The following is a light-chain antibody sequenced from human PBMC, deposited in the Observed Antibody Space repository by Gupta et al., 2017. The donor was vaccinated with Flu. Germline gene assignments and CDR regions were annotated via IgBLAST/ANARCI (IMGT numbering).Light chain of an antibody. J-gene: IGKJ3*01. CDR2: DAS. CDR3: QQYDNPPCT. V-gene: IGKV1-33*01. CDR1: QDIRNY. Sequence: DIQMTQSPSSLSASLGDRVTITCQASQDIRNYLNWYQQKLGKAPKLLIYDASNMETGVPSRFSASGSGTDFTFTISSLQPEDNGTYYCQQYDNPPCTFGHGTKLDIK.